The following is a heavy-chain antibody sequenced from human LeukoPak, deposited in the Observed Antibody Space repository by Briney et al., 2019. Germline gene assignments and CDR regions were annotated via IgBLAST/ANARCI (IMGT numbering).Heavy chain of an antibody. V-gene: IGHV1-18*01. CDR2: ISGYNGNT. CDR3: ERDERDSCGGDCYYFDY. Sequence: ASVKVSCKASGYTFSNYGISWVRQAPGQGLECMGWISGYNGNTNQTQKLEGRVTMTTDTSTSTAYMELRSLRSDDTAVYYCERDERDSCGGDCYYFDYWGQGTLVTVSS. D-gene: IGHD2-21*02. CDR1: GYTFSNYG. J-gene: IGHJ4*02.